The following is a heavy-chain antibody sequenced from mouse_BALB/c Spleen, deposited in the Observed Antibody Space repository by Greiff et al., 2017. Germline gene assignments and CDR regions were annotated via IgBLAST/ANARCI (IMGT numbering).Heavy chain of an antibody. V-gene: IGHV5-6-5*01. J-gene: IGHJ2*01. CDR3: ARLYGNYDYFDY. Sequence: EVKLMESGGGLVKPGGSLKLSCAASGFTFSSYAMSWVRQTPEKRLEWVASISSGGSTYYPDSVKGRFTISRDNARNILYLQMSSLRSEDTAMYYCARLYGNYDYFDYWGQGTTLTVSS. D-gene: IGHD2-10*02. CDR2: ISSGGST. CDR1: GFTFSSYA.